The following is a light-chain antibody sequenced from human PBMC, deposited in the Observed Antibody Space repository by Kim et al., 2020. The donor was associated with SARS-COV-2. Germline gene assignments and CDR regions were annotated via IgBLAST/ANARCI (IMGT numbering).Light chain of an antibody. CDR3: SSYADIIIVV. CDR1: SSDVGGYNY. Sequence: QSALTQPPSASGSPEQSVTFSCTGTSSDVGGYNYVSWYQQHPGKAPKLMIYEVSERPSGVPDRFSDSKSDNTASLTVSGLQAEDEAAYYCSSYADIIIVVFGGGNQLTVL. CDR2: EVS. J-gene: IGLJ2*01. V-gene: IGLV2-8*01.